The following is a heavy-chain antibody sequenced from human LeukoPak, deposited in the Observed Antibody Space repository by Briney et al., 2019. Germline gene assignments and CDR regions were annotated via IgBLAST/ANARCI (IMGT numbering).Heavy chain of an antibody. CDR2: ISGSGGST. J-gene: IGHJ3*02. V-gene: IGHV3-23*01. CDR3: AKESLGSYYRKDAFDI. CDR1: GFTFSSYA. Sequence: GGSLRLSCAASGFTFSSYAMSWVRQAPGKGLEWVSAISGSGGSTYYADSVKGRFTISRDNSKNTLYLQMNSLRAEDTAVYYCAKESLGSYYRKDAFDIWGQGTMVTVSS. D-gene: IGHD3-10*01.